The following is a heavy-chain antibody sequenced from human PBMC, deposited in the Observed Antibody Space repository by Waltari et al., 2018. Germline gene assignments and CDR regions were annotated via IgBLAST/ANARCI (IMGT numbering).Heavy chain of an antibody. V-gene: IGHV4-59*01. CDR3: ARGGGGDWEWFDP. CDR1: GGLISCFY. Sequence: QVQLQASAQSLLKPSETLSLICTVYGGLISCFYWSWVRQPPGKGLDWIGYIYYTGSTNFNPSLKSRVTMSVDTSKNQFALKLSSVTAADTAFYYCARGGGGDWEWFDPWGQGTLVTVSS. J-gene: IGHJ5*02. D-gene: IGHD2-21*02. CDR2: IYYTGST.